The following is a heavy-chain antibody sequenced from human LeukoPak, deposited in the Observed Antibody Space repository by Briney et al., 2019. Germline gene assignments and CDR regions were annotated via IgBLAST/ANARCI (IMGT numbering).Heavy chain of an antibody. V-gene: IGHV3-74*01. CDR2: INSDGSST. Sequence: GESLRLSCAASRFTFSSYWMHWVRQAPGKGLVWVSRINSDGSSTNYADSVKGRFTISRDNAKNTLYLQLNSLRAEDTAVYYCARDRGEYYFDSWGQGTLVTVSS. CDR1: RFTFSSYW. CDR3: ARDRGEYYFDS. J-gene: IGHJ4*02. D-gene: IGHD3-10*01.